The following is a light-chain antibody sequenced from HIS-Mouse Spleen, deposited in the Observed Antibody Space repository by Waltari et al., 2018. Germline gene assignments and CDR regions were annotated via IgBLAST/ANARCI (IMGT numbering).Light chain of an antibody. V-gene: IGLV2-11*01. CDR3: CSYAGSYTGV. CDR2: DVS. CDR1: SSAVGGYNY. Sequence: QSALTQPRSVSGSPGQSVTISCTGTSSAVGGYNYVSWYQQHPAKAPKLMIYDVSKRPSGVPDRFSGSKSGNTASLTISGLQAEDEADYYCCSYAGSYTGVFGTGTKVTVL. J-gene: IGLJ1*01.